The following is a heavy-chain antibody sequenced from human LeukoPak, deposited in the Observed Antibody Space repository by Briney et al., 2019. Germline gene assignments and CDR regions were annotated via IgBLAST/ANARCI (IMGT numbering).Heavy chain of an antibody. CDR3: ARQRPTYYDSSGYSYNWFDP. CDR2: IIPIFGTA. CDR1: GYTFTSYG. Sequence: ASVKVSCKASGYTFTSYGISWVRQAPGQGLGWMGGIIPIFGTANYAQKFQGRVTITADKSTSTAYMELSSLRSEDTAVYYCARQRPTYYDSSGYSYNWFDPWGQGTLVTVSS. D-gene: IGHD3-22*01. V-gene: IGHV1-69*06. J-gene: IGHJ5*02.